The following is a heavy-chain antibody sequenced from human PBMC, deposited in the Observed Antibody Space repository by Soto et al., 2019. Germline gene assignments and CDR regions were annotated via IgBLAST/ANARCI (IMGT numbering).Heavy chain of an antibody. V-gene: IGHV3-15*07. Sequence: GGSLRLSCAASGFTFSNAWMNWVRQAPGKGLEWVGRIKSKTDGGTTDYAAPVKGRFTISRDDSKNTLYLQMNSLKTEDTAVYYCTAYSSSWFDRIYYFDDWGQGTLVTVSS. J-gene: IGHJ4*02. CDR2: IKSKTDGGTT. D-gene: IGHD6-13*01. CDR1: GFTFSNAW. CDR3: TAYSSSWFDRIYYFDD.